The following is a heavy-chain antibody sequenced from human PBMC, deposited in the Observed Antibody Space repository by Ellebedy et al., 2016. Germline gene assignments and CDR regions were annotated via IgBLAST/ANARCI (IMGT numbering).Heavy chain of an antibody. CDR2: IYYSGST. Sequence: SETLSLXXTVSGGSISSGGYYWSWIRQHPGKGLEWIGYIYYSGSTYYNPSLKSRVTISVDTSKNQFSLKLSSVTAADTAVYYCARGLYCSSTSCYWDYWGQGTLVTVSS. CDR3: ARGLYCSSTSCYWDY. CDR1: GGSISSGGYY. J-gene: IGHJ4*02. V-gene: IGHV4-31*03. D-gene: IGHD2-2*01.